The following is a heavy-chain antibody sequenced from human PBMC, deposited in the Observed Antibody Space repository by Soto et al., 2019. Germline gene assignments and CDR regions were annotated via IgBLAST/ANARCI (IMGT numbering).Heavy chain of an antibody. D-gene: IGHD3-22*01. Sequence: PGESLKISCKVSGYSFAGYWITWVRQKPGKGLEWMGRIDPSDSQTYYSPSFQGHVTIPVTKSITTVFLQWSSLRASDTAMYYCARQIYDSDTGPNFQYYFDSWGQGTPVTVSS. J-gene: IGHJ4*02. CDR1: GYSFAGYW. V-gene: IGHV5-10-1*01. CDR2: IDPSDSQT. CDR3: ARQIYDSDTGPNFQYYFDS.